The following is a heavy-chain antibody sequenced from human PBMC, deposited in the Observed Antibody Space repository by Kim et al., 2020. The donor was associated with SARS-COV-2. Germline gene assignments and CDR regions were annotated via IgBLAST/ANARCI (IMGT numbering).Heavy chain of an antibody. V-gene: IGHV3-33*01. D-gene: IGHD3-10*01. CDR3: ARDPLGGFSTMVRGPDY. CDR2: IWYDGSNK. Sequence: GSLRLSCAASGFTFSSYGMHWVRQAPGKGLEWVAVIWYDGSNKYYADSVKGRFTISRDNSKNTLYLQMNSLRAEDTAVYYCARDPLGGFSTMVRGPDYWGQGTLVTVSS. J-gene: IGHJ4*02. CDR1: GFTFSSYG.